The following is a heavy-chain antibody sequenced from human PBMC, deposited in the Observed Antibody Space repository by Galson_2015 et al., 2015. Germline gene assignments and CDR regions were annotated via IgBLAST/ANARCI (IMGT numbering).Heavy chain of an antibody. CDR1: GFTFSSYG. D-gene: IGHD6-25*01. CDR2: ISYDGNNK. CDR3: LKNKEDGSGPGVNYGMDV. J-gene: IGHJ6*02. Sequence: SLRLSCAASGFTFSSYGTHWVRQAPGKGPEWVAGISYDGNNKYYADSVKGRFTISRDNPEKTLYLHMNSLRAEDTAVYYCLKNKEDGSGPGVNYGMDVWGQGTTVTVSS. V-gene: IGHV3-30*18.